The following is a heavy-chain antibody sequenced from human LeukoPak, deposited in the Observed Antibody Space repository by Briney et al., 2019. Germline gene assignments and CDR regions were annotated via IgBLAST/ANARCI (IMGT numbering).Heavy chain of an antibody. CDR2: ITPKSGDT. Sequence: AAVKVSCTASGYTFSDFYIHWVRQAPAPGMEYVGWITPKSGDTYSPQRVQGRGTMTRDATNNTAYMELRSLRSDDTAVYFCARVRLADERAWAYWGQGTLVTVSS. CDR1: GYTFSDFY. J-gene: IGHJ4*02. D-gene: IGHD3-3*02. V-gene: IGHV1-2*02. CDR3: ARVRLADERAWAY.